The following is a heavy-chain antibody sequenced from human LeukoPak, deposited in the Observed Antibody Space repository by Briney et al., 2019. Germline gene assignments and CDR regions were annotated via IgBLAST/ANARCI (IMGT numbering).Heavy chain of an antibody. D-gene: IGHD2-2*01. V-gene: IGHV3-11*04. CDR1: GFTFSDHF. CDR2: ISSAAISL. Sequence: GGSLRLSCTGSGFTFSDHFMTWIRQAPGKGLEWVSSISSAAISLHYTDSVKGRFTISRDNAKNSLYLQMNSLRAEDTAVYYCARESYCSSTSCSYYYYYYMDVWGKGTTVTVSS. J-gene: IGHJ6*03. CDR3: ARESYCSSTSCSYYYYYYMDV.